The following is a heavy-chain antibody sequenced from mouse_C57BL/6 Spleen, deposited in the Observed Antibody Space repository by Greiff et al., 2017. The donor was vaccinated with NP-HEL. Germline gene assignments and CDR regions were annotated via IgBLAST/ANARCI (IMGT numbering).Heavy chain of an antibody. J-gene: IGHJ4*01. Sequence: VHVKQSVAELVRPGASVKLSCTASGFNIKNTYMHWVKQRPEQGLEWIGRIDPANGNTKYAPKFQGKATITADTSSNTAYLQLSSLTSEDTAIYYCARSPYYGSSYDYAMDYWGQGTSVTVSS. CDR3: ARSPYYGSSYDYAMDY. D-gene: IGHD1-1*01. V-gene: IGHV14-3*01. CDR1: GFNIKNTY. CDR2: IDPANGNT.